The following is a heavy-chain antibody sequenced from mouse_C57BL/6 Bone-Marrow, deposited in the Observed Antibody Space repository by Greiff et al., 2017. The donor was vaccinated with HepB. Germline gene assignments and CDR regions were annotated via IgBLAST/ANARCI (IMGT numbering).Heavy chain of an antibody. CDR3: ARRSLISRAMDY. Sequence: QVQLQQSGAELVMPGASVKLSCKASGYTFTSYWMHWVKQRPGQGLEWIGEIDPSDSYTNYNQKFKGKSTLTVDKSSSTAYMQLSSLTSEDSAVYYCARRSLISRAMDYWGQGTSVTVSS. J-gene: IGHJ4*01. CDR1: GYTFTSYW. D-gene: IGHD1-2*01. V-gene: IGHV1-69*01. CDR2: IDPSDSYT.